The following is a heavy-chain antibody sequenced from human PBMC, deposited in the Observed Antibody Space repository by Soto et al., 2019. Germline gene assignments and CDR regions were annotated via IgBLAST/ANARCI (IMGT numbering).Heavy chain of an antibody. CDR3: ARGITMVRGEVGAFDI. CDR2: INPNSGGT. V-gene: IGHV1-2*04. CDR1: GYTFTGYY. D-gene: IGHD3-10*01. J-gene: IGHJ3*02. Sequence: ASVKVSCKASGYTFTGYYMHWVRQVPGQVLEWIGWINPNSGGTNFSQKFQGWVTMTRDTSISTAYMELSRLRSDDTAVYYCARGITMVRGEVGAFDIWGQGTMVTVSS.